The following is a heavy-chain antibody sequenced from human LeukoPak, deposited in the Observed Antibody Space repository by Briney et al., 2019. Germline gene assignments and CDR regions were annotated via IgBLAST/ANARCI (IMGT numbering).Heavy chain of an antibody. J-gene: IGHJ3*02. Sequence: GGSLRLSCAASGLTFSSHWMHWVRQAPGKGLVWVSRITNDGSSTTYADPVKGRFTISRDNAKNMLYLQVNSLRAEDTAVYYCARYDFWSGSDDAFDIWGQGTMVTVSS. CDR3: ARYDFWSGSDDAFDI. CDR1: GLTFSSHW. CDR2: ITNDGSST. V-gene: IGHV3-74*01. D-gene: IGHD3-3*01.